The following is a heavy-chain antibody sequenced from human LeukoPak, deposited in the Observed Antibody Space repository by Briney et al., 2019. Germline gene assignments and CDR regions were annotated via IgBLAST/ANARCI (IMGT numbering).Heavy chain of an antibody. D-gene: IGHD4-11*01. J-gene: IGHJ4*02. CDR1: GYTFTIYG. CDR2: ISTYNGNT. Sequence: ASVTVSFTSSGYTFTIYGISWLRQAPGQGLEWMRWISTYNGNTNYAQKLQDRVTMTTDTSTTTAYMDLRNLRTDDTAIYYCASWFSGGNYALGYWGQGTRVTVSS. CDR3: ASWFSGGNYALGY. V-gene: IGHV1-18*01.